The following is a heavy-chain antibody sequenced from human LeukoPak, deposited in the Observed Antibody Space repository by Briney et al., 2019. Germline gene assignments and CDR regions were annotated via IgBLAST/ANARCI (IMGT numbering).Heavy chain of an antibody. CDR3: ARDRRYSYRFFDY. V-gene: IGHV3-21*06. CDR2: IGPTGSDR. D-gene: IGHD5-18*01. J-gene: IGHJ4*02. CDR1: GLTFSTSG. Sequence: GGSLRLSCTASGLTFSTSGFNWVRQAPGKGLEWVASIGPTGSDRYHADSIKGRFTISRDNANNFLYLQMNSLRAEDTAVYYCARDRRYSYRFFDYWGQGTLVTVSS.